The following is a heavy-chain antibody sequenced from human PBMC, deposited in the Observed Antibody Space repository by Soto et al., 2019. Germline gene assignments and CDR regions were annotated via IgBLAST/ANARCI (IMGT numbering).Heavy chain of an antibody. CDR3: AREPDTAMVPHFDY. J-gene: IGHJ4*02. V-gene: IGHV1-69*13. D-gene: IGHD5-18*01. CDR2: IIPIFGTA. CDR1: GGTFSSYA. Sequence: GASVKVSCKASGGTFSSYAISWVRQAPGQGLEWMGGIIPIFGTANYAQKFQGRVTITADESTSTAYMELSSLRSEDTVVYYCAREPDTAMVPHFDYWGQGTLVTVSS.